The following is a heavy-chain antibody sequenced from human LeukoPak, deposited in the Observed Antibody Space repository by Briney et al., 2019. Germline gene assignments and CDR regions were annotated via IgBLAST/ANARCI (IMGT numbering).Heavy chain of an antibody. V-gene: IGHV3-23*01. CDR3: AKGIAAAGIIVYFDY. D-gene: IGHD6-13*01. J-gene: IGHJ4*02. CDR2: ISVNGDTT. CDR1: GFTFTSHP. Sequence: GSLRLSCAASGFTFTSHPMNWVRQAPGKGLEWVSAISVNGDTTYYADSVKGRFTISRDNSKNTLYLQMNSLRAEDTAVYYCAKGIAAAGIIVYFDYWGQGTLVTVSS.